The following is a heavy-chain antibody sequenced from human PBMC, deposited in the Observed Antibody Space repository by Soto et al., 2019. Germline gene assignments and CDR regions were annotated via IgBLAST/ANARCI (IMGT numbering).Heavy chain of an antibody. D-gene: IGHD2-2*01. J-gene: IGHJ6*02. CDR2: IIPICGTA. V-gene: IGHV1-69*13. Sequence: SVKVSCKATGGTFNSYAISWVRQAPGEELEWMGGIIPICGTANYAQKFQGRVTITADGYTRAAYMALNRLREEDKDVCVCARDQYGRHGMDVWGPGTTVTVSS. CDR3: ARDQYGRHGMDV. CDR1: GGTFNSYA.